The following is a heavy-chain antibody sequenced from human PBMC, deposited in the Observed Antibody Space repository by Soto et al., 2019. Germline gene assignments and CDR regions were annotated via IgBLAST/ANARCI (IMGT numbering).Heavy chain of an antibody. CDR1: GYTFTSYG. J-gene: IGHJ4*02. CDR3: ARDVLLVPAAIGFDY. Sequence: ASVKVSCKASGYTFTSYGISWVRQAPGQGLEWMGWISAYNGNTNYAQKLQGRVTMTTDTSTSTAYMELRSLRSDDTAVYYCARDVLLVPAAIGFDYWGQGTLVTVSS. V-gene: IGHV1-18*01. CDR2: ISAYNGNT. D-gene: IGHD2-2*02.